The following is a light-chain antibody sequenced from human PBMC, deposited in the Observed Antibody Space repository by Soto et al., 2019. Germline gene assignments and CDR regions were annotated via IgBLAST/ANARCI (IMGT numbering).Light chain of an antibody. CDR2: DVS. V-gene: IGLV2-14*01. CDR1: SSDVGGYNY. Sequence: QSALTQPASVSGSPGQSITISCTGTSSDVGGYNYVSWYQQHPGKAPKLMIYDVSNRTSGVSNRFSGSKSGNTASLTISGLQAEDEADYYCSSYTSSGTPVVFGGGTKLTVL. CDR3: SSYTSSGTPVV. J-gene: IGLJ2*01.